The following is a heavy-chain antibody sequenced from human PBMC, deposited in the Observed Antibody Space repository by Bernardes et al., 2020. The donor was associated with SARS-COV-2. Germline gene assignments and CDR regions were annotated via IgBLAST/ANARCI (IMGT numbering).Heavy chain of an antibody. J-gene: IGHJ3*01. CDR3: AKDLEAYGDYVGAFEL. V-gene: IGHV3-30*18. Sequence: GGSLRLSCTASGFTFGTFGMHWVRQAPGKGLEWVSMISYDGSYEHYADSVKGRFSTSRDKSKNTVILQMNSLRAEDTSVYYCAKDLEAYGDYVGAFELWGQGAMVTVSP. CDR1: GFTFGTFG. CDR2: ISYDGSYE. D-gene: IGHD4-17*01.